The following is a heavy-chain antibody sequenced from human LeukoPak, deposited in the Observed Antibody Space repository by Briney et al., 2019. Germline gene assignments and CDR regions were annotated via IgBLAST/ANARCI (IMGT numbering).Heavy chain of an antibody. Sequence: GGSLRLSCAASGSTFSNYRMNWVRQAPGKGLEWVSSISSSSIYIYYADSLKGRFTISRDNAKNSLCLQMNSLRAEDTAVYYCARGRDGYNLVDAFDIWGQGIMVTVSS. CDR1: GSTFSNYR. V-gene: IGHV3-21*01. CDR3: ARGRDGYNLVDAFDI. D-gene: IGHD5-24*01. J-gene: IGHJ3*02. CDR2: ISSSSIYI.